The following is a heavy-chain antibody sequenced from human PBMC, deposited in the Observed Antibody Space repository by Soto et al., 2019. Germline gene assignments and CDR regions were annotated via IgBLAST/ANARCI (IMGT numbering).Heavy chain of an antibody. CDR1: GFTFSYYG. D-gene: IGHD2-2*02. CDR2: ISYDGSNK. Sequence: GALRLSCAASGFTFSYYGIHWVRQAPGKGLEWVAVISYDGSNKYYADSVKGRFTISRDNSKNTPHLQMNSLRPDDTAVFYCAKGGSYTTSPFYGGRGPLVPFSS. V-gene: IGHV3-30*18. J-gene: IGHJ4*02. CDR3: AKGGSYTTSPFY.